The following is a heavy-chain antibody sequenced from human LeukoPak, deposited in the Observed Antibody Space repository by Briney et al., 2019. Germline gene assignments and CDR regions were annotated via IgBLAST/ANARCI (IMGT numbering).Heavy chain of an antibody. CDR1: GFTFSNYA. D-gene: IGHD2-15*01. V-gene: IGHV3-23*01. CDR2: VGGSGDSI. Sequence: GGSLRLSCAAFGFTFSNYAMTWVRQAPGKGLEWVSAVGGSGDSIFYADSVKGRFTISRDNSKNTVYLQMNSLRVEDTAVYYCAKGRSGSCYSDCDYWGQGTLVTVSS. CDR3: AKGRSGSCYSDCDY. J-gene: IGHJ4*02.